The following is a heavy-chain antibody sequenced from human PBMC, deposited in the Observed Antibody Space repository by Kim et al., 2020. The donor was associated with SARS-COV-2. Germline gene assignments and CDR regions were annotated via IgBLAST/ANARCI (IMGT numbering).Heavy chain of an antibody. CDR3: VRVEVGWFDP. D-gene: IGHD1-26*01. CDR2: IYYSGST. CDR1: GGSISSYY. Sequence: SETLSLTCTVSGGSISSYYWSWIRQPPGKGLEWIGYIYYSGSTNYNPSLKSRVTISVDTSKNQFSLKLSSVTAADTAVYYCVRVEVGWFDPWGQGTLVTV. J-gene: IGHJ5*02. V-gene: IGHV4-59*13.